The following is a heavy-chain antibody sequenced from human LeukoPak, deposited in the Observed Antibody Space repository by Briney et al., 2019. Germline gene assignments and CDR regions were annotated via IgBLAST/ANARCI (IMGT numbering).Heavy chain of an antibody. J-gene: IGHJ4*02. CDR3: ARSYCGGDCYWTIDY. D-gene: IGHD2-21*02. V-gene: IGHV1-2*02. CDR1: GYTFTGYY. Sequence: ASVKVSCKASGYTFTGYYMHWVRQAPGQGLTWMGWINPNTGVTNYAQKFQGRVTMTRATSINTAYMELDRLTSDDTAIYYCARSYCGGDCYWTIDYWGQGTLVTVSS. CDR2: INPNTGVT.